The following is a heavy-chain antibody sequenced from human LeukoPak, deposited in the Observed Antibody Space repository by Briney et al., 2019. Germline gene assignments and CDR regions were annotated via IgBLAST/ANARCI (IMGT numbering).Heavy chain of an antibody. D-gene: IGHD3-22*01. CDR2: ISASAGTI. J-gene: IGHJ5*02. V-gene: IGHV3-23*01. CDR1: GFTFSSYA. CDR3: LYYYDSSGYGFDP. Sequence: GGSLRLSCAASGFTFSSYAMSWVRQAPGKGLEWVSSISASAGTIFYADSVKGRFTISRDNSKNTLYLQMNSLKTEDAAVYYCLYYYDSSGYGFDPWGQGTLVTVSS.